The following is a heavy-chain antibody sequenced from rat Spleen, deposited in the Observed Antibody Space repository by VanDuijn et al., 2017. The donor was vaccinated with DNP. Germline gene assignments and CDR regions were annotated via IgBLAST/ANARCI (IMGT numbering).Heavy chain of an antibody. CDR3: ARHVLPLRVWDY. V-gene: IGHV5-22*01. CDR2: ISYDGGST. CDR1: GFTFSDYY. J-gene: IGHJ2*01. D-gene: IGHD1-4*01. Sequence: EVQLVESGGGVVQPGRSLKLSCAASGFTFSDYYMAWVRQAPTKGLEWVAYISYDGGSTYRGDSVKGRFTISRDNAKSTLYLQMNSLRSEDMATYYCARHVLPLRVWDYWGQGVMVTVSS.